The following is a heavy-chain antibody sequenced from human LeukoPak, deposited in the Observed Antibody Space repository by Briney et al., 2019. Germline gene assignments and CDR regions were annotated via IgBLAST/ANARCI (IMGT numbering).Heavy chain of an antibody. CDR1: GFTFSSYW. D-gene: IGHD6-13*01. CDR2: IKQDGSEK. V-gene: IGHV3-7*01. J-gene: IGHJ4*02. CDR3: ARGGRKQQLAQDRNDY. Sequence: GGSLRLSCAAPGFTFSSYWMSWVRQAPGKGLEWVANIKQDGSEKYYVDSVKGRFTISRDNAKNSLYLQMNSLRAEDTAVYYCARGGRKQQLAQDRNDYWGQGTLVTVSS.